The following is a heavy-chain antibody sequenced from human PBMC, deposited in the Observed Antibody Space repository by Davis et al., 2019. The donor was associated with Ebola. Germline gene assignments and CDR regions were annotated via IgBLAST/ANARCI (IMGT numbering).Heavy chain of an antibody. Sequence: GGSLRLSCAASGFTFSSYGMHWVRQAPGKGLEWVAVIWYDGSNKYYADSVKGRFTISRDNSKNTLYLQMNSLRAEDTAVYYCTIPTWGYYYQGWGQGTLVTVSS. CDR2: IWYDGSNK. D-gene: IGHD3-22*01. V-gene: IGHV3-33*01. J-gene: IGHJ4*02. CDR3: TIPTWGYYYQG. CDR1: GFTFSSYG.